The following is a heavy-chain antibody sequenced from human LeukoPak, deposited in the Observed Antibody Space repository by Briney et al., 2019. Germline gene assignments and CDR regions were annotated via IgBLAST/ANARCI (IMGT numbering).Heavy chain of an antibody. CDR2: INHSGST. CDR3: ARRMGRYCSGGSCYSARGGLNYFDY. Sequence: PSETLSLTCAVYGGSFSGYYWSWIRQPPGKGLEWIGEINHSGSTNYNPSLKSRVTISVDTSKNQFSLKLSSVTAADTAVYYCARRMGRYCSGGSCYSARGGLNYFDYWGQGTLVTVSS. V-gene: IGHV4-34*01. CDR1: GGSFSGYY. D-gene: IGHD2-15*01. J-gene: IGHJ4*02.